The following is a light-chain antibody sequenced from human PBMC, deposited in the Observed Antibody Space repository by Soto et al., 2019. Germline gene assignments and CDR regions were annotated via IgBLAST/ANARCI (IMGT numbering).Light chain of an antibody. Sequence: EIVLTQSPATLSLSPGERATLSCRASQSVSSILVWYQQKQGQAPRLLLYDASNRATGSPPRFIGSGSCTDFSLTISSRVPDDVAGYYCQQHSSWSPRWTFGPGTKVDIK. J-gene: IGKJ3*01. CDR3: QQHSSWSPRWT. CDR1: QSVSSI. V-gene: IGKV3-11*01. CDR2: DAS.